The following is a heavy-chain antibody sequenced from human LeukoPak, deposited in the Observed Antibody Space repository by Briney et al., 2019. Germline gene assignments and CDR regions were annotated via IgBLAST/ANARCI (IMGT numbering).Heavy chain of an antibody. CDR2: IYYSGST. J-gene: IGHJ3*02. Sequence: SETLSLTCTVSGGSISSYYWSWIRQPPGKGLEWIGYIYYSGSTNYNPPLKSRVTISVDTSKNQFSLKLSSVTAGDTAVYYCARSDAFDIWGQGTMVTVSS. CDR1: GGSISSYY. V-gene: IGHV4-59*01. CDR3: ARSDAFDI.